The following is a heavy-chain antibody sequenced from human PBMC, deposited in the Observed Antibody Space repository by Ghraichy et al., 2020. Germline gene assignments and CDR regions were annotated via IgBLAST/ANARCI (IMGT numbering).Heavy chain of an antibody. CDR3: AKKSPAYCGADCYLDF. CDR1: GFTFSNSA. J-gene: IGHJ4*02. D-gene: IGHD2-21*02. V-gene: IGHV3-23*01. CDR2: ISNGGSTS. Sequence: GGSLRLSCAASGFTFSNSAMTWVRQAPGKGLEWVSSISNGGSTSDYADSVKGRFTISRDNAKNTLYLQMNSVRAEDTALYYCAKKSPAYCGADCYLDFWGQGTVVTVSA.